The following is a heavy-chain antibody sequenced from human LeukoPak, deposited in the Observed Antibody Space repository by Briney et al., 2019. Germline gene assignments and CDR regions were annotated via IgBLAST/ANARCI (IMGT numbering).Heavy chain of an antibody. CDR3: ARGYDFWSGYQH. D-gene: IGHD3-3*01. J-gene: IGHJ4*02. CDR1: GYTFTGYY. Sequence: ASVKVSCKASGYTFTGYYMHWVRQAPGQGLEWMGWVNSNSGGTNYAQKFQGRVTMTRDTSNSTAYMELSRLRSDDTAVYYCARGYDFWSGYQHWGQGTLVTVSS. V-gene: IGHV1-2*02. CDR2: VNSNSGGT.